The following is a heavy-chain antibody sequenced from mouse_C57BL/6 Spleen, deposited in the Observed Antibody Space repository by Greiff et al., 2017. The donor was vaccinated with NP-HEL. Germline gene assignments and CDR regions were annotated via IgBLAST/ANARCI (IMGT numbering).Heavy chain of an antibody. CDR1: GFNIKDDY. CDR2: IDPENGDT. D-gene: IGHD1-1*01. V-gene: IGHV14-4*01. CDR3: TTPLITKVKDFDY. J-gene: IGHJ2*01. Sequence: SGAELVRPGASVKLSCTASGFNIKDDYMHWVKQRPEQGLEWIGWIDPENGDTEYASKFQGKATITADTSSNTAYLQLSSLTSEDTAVYYCTTPLITKVKDFDYWGQGTTLTVSS.